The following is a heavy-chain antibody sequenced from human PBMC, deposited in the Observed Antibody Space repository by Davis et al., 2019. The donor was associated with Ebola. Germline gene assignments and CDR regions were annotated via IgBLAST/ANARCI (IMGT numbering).Heavy chain of an antibody. J-gene: IGHJ4*02. CDR1: GFTFGSYA. Sequence: GGSLRLSCAASGFTFGSYAMSWVRQTPGKGLEWVSMISGSGDGTHYADSVKGRFTISRDNSKNTLFLQMNSLRADDTAVYYCSSPPGDWGQGTLVIVSS. CDR2: ISGSGDGT. D-gene: IGHD3-10*01. CDR3: SSPPGD. V-gene: IGHV3-23*01.